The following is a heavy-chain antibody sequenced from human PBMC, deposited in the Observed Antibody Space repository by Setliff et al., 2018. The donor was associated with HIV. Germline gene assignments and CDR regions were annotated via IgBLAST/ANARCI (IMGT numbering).Heavy chain of an antibody. Sequence: PGGSLRLSCAASGFTFINYAMNWVRQAPGKGLEWVSNINGGGGYTYYADSVKGRFTISRDNSKNTLYLQMNSLRAEDTAVYYCAKARGGMGGLDYWGQGTLVTVSS. CDR2: INGGGGYT. D-gene: IGHD2-15*01. CDR1: GFTFINYA. CDR3: AKARGGMGGLDY. J-gene: IGHJ4*02. V-gene: IGHV3-23*01.